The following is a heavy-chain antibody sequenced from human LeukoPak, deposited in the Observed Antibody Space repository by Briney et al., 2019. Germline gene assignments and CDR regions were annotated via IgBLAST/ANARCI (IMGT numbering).Heavy chain of an antibody. CDR1: GGSISSYY. J-gene: IGHJ5*02. Sequence: KPSETLSLTCTVSGGSISSYYWSWIRQPAGKGLEWFGRIYTSGSTNYNPSLKSRVTISVDTSKNQFSLKLTSVTAADTAVYFCARGGYYGSGNDFRFDPWGQGTLVTVSS. CDR2: IYTSGST. V-gene: IGHV4-4*07. D-gene: IGHD3-10*01. CDR3: ARGGYYGSGNDFRFDP.